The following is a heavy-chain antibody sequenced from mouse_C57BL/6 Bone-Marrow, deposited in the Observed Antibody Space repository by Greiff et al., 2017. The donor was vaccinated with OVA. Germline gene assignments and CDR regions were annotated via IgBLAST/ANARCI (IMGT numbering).Heavy chain of an antibody. V-gene: IGHV1-50*01. CDR1: GYTFTSYW. Sequence: VQLQQPGAELVKPGASVKLSCKASGYTFTSYWMQWVKQRPGQGLEWIGEIDPSDSYTNYNQKFKGEATLTVDTSSSTAYMQLSSLTSEDSAVYYCARDDYDGPRFAYWGQGTLVTVSA. J-gene: IGHJ3*01. D-gene: IGHD2-4*01. CDR2: IDPSDSYT. CDR3: ARDDYDGPRFAY.